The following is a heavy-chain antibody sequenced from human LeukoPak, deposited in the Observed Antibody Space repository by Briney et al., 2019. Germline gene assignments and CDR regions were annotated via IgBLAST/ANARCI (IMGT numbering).Heavy chain of an antibody. Sequence: ASVMVSCKASGGTFSSYAISWVRQAPGQGLEWMGGIIPIFGTANYAQKFQGRVTITADESTSTAYMELSSLRSEDTAVYYCVLIGATRYWGQGTLVTVSS. D-gene: IGHD2/OR15-2a*01. CDR1: GGTFSSYA. J-gene: IGHJ4*02. CDR3: VLIGATRY. V-gene: IGHV1-69*13. CDR2: IIPIFGTA.